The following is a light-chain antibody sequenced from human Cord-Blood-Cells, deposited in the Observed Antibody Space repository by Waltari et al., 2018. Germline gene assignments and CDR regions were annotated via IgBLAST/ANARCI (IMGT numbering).Light chain of an antibody. J-gene: IGLJ3*02. CDR3: SSYTSSSTWV. CDR1: SSDVGGYNY. Sequence: QSALTQPASVSGSPGQSIPISCTGTSSDVGGYNYVSWYQHHPGKAPKLMIYDVRNRPSGVSNRFSGSKSGNTASLTISGLQAEDEADYYCSSYTSSSTWVFGGGTKLTVL. CDR2: DVR. V-gene: IGLV2-14*03.